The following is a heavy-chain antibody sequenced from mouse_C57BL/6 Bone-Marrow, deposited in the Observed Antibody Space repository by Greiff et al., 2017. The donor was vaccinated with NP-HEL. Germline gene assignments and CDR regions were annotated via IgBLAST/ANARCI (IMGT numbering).Heavy chain of an antibody. J-gene: IGHJ1*03. CDR3: ARERIYYYGSSYVNWYFDV. D-gene: IGHD1-1*01. CDR2: IDPSDSYT. CDR1: GYTFTSYW. V-gene: IGHV1-69*01. Sequence: QVQLKESGAELVMPGASVKLSCKASGYTFTSYWMHWVKQRPGQGLEWIGEIDPSDSYTNYNQKFKGKSTLTVDKSSSTAYMQLSSLTSEDSAVYYCARERIYYYGSSYVNWYFDVWGTGTTVTVSS.